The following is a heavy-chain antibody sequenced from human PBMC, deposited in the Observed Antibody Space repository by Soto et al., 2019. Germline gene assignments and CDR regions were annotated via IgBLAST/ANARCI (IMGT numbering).Heavy chain of an antibody. D-gene: IGHD3-22*01. V-gene: IGHV3-11*01. CDR3: ARESYYYEGGGPSDH. J-gene: IGHJ4*02. CDR2: IDSGGDSI. Sequence: PGGSLRGACAAPGLAFSDYSMMWMRQAPGKGLEWISYIDSGGDSIYYADSVKGRFAISRDNAENSLFLQMDTLRAQDTATYFCARESYYYEGGGPSDHWGQGVLVSVSS. CDR1: GLAFSDYS.